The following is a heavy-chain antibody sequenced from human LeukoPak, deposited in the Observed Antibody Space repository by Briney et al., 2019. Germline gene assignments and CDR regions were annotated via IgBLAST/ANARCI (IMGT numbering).Heavy chain of an antibody. CDR1: GFTFDDRA. CDR2: ISWNGGST. Sequence: GGSLRLSCGASGFTFDDRAMHWVRHAPGKGLEWVSLISWNGGSTYYADSVKGRFTISRDDAKNTLYLEMHSLRAEDTAVYYCARGGLLYSLDVWGQGTTVTVSS. D-gene: IGHD3/OR15-3a*01. J-gene: IGHJ6*02. CDR3: ARGGLLYSLDV. V-gene: IGHV3-43D*04.